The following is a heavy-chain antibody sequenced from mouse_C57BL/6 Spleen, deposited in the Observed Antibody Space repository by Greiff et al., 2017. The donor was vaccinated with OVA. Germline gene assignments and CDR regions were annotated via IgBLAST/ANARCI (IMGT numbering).Heavy chain of an antibody. V-gene: IGHV5-9*01. CDR2: ISGGGGNT. CDR1: GFTFSSYT. CDR3: ERHGHYYGSSYPYAMGY. D-gene: IGHD1-1*01. J-gene: IGHJ4*01. Sequence: EVKLVEPGGGLVKPGGSLKLSCAASGFTFSSYTMSWVRQTPEQRLEWVATISGGGGNTYYPDSVKGRFTISRDNSKNTLYLQMSSLRSEETALYYCERHGHYYGSSYPYAMGYWGQGTSVTVAS.